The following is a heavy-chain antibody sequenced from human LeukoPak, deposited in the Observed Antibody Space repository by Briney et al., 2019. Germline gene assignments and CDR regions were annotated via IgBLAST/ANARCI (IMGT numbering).Heavy chain of an antibody. D-gene: IGHD3-10*01. CDR3: ARPYYYGSGSHLDY. CDR2: INPNSGGT. Sequence: ASVKVSCKASGYTFTSYDINWERQATGQGLEWMGWINPNSGGTNYAQKFQGRVTMTRDTSISTAYMELSRLRSDDTAVYYCARPYYYGSGSHLDYWGQGTLVTVSS. J-gene: IGHJ4*02. V-gene: IGHV1-2*02. CDR1: GYTFTSYD.